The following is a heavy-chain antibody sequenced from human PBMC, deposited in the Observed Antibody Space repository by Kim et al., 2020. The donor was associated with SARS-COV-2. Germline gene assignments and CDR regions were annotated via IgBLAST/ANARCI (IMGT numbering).Heavy chain of an antibody. Sequence: SETLSLTCTVSGGSISSSSYYWGWIRQPPGKGLEWIGSIYYSGSTYYNPSLKSRVTISVDTSKNQFSLKLSSVTAADTAVYYCARRYSGYSYNDYWGQGTLVTVSS. CDR1: GGSISSSSYY. D-gene: IGHD5-18*01. CDR2: IYYSGST. J-gene: IGHJ4*02. CDR3: ARRYSGYSYNDY. V-gene: IGHV4-39*01.